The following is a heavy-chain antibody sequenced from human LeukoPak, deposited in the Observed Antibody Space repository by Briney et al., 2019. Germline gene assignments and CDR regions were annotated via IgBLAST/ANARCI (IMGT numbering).Heavy chain of an antibody. CDR1: GGSFSGYY. V-gene: IGHV4-34*01. Sequence: SETLSLTCAVYGGSFSGYYWSWIRQPPGKGLEWIGEINHSGSTNYNPSLKSRVTISVDTSKNQFSLKLSSVTAADTAVYYCAIGWLQYAYWGQGTLVTVSS. CDR3: AIGWLQYAY. D-gene: IGHD5-24*01. CDR2: INHSGST. J-gene: IGHJ4*02.